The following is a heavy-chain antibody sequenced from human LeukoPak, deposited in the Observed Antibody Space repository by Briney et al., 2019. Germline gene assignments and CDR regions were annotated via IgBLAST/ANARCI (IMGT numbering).Heavy chain of an antibody. CDR2: IYYSGST. Sequence: PSQTLSLTCTDSGGSISSGGYYWSWIRQHPGKGLEWIGYIYYSGSTYYNPSLKSRVTISVDTSKNQFSLNLSSVTAADTAVYYCARGDLMSAFDIWGQGTMVTVSS. CDR1: GGSISSGGYY. V-gene: IGHV4-31*03. CDR3: ARGDLMSAFDI. D-gene: IGHD3-10*02. J-gene: IGHJ3*02.